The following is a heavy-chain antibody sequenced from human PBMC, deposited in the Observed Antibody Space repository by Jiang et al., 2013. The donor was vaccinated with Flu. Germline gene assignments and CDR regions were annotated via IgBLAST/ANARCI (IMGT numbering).Heavy chain of an antibody. J-gene: IGHJ4*02. CDR2: IYSGGST. CDR1: GFTVSSNY. CDR3: ARVDMMTTVTAYFDY. D-gene: IGHD4-17*01. V-gene: IGHV3-66*01. Sequence: QLLESGGGLVQPGGSLRLSCAASGFTVSSNYMSWVRQAPGKGLEWVSVIYSGGSTYYADSVKGRFTISRDNSKNTLYLQMNSLRAEDTAVYYCARVDMMTTVTAYFDYWGQGTLVTVSS.